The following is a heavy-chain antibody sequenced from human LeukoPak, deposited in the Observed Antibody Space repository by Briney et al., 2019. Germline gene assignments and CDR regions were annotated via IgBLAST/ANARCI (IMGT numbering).Heavy chain of an antibody. CDR3: ALYYYDSSGYYYDLPNFDY. CDR2: MNPNSGNT. V-gene: IGHV1-8*01. D-gene: IGHD3-22*01. CDR1: GYTFTSYD. Sequence: ASVKVSCKASGYTFTSYDINWVRQATGQGLEWMGWMNPNSGNTGYAQKFQGRVTLTRNTSISTAYMELSSLRSEDTAVYYCALYYYDSSGYYYDLPNFDYWGQGTLVTVSS. J-gene: IGHJ4*02.